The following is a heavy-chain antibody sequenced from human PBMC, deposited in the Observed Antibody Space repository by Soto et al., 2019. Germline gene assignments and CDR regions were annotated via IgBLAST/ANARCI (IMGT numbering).Heavy chain of an antibody. D-gene: IGHD1-1*01. CDR3: ARAITGTSSIDV. Sequence: QVQLVQSGAEVKKPGASVKVSCKASGYTFTSYDINWVRQATGQGFEWMGWMKPNSGNTGYAQKFRGRVTMTRNTSVSTDYMELSSLRSEATAVYYGARAITGTSSIDVWGQGTTVPVSS. V-gene: IGHV1-8*01. J-gene: IGHJ6*02. CDR2: MKPNSGNT. CDR1: GYTFTSYD.